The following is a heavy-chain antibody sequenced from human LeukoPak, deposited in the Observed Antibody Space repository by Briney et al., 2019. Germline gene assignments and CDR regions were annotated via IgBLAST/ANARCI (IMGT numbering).Heavy chain of an antibody. CDR2: ISASGGNT. D-gene: IGHD3-10*01. CDR3: AKDREVRGYYGLDV. J-gene: IGHJ6*02. Sequence: PGGSLRLSCAASGFTFTSYSMTWVRQAPGKGLEWVSAISASGGNTYSADSVEGPFTISRDNSKNTVYLQMNSLTAEDTAVYYCAKDREVRGYYGLDVWGQGTTVTVSS. CDR1: GFTFTSYS. V-gene: IGHV3-23*01.